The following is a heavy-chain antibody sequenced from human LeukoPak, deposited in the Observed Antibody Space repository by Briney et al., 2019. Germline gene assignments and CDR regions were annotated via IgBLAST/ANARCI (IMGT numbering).Heavy chain of an antibody. CDR3: ARDYGSSHYFDY. CDR2: ISGSGANT. V-gene: IGHV3-23*01. Sequence: PGGSLRLSCAASGFTFNNYPMSWVRQAPGKGLEWVSGISGSGANTYYADSVKGRFTISRDNSKNTVSLQMNSLRADDTAVYYCARDYGSSHYFDYWGQGTLVTVSS. CDR1: GFTFNNYP. J-gene: IGHJ4*02. D-gene: IGHD6-13*01.